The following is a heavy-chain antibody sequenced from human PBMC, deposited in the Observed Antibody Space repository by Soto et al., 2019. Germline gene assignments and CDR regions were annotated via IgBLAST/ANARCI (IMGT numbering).Heavy chain of an antibody. CDR2: INPKSGGT. CDR1: GYSFADYH. V-gene: IGHV1-2*04. Sequence: GASVKVSCKASGYSFADYHIHWVRQAPGQGLEWLGRINPKSGGTSTAQKFQGWVTMTTDTSISTASMELTRLTSDDTAIYYCARGDSTDCSNGVCSFFYNHDMDVWGQGTTVTVSS. J-gene: IGHJ6*02. CDR3: ARGDSTDCSNGVCSFFYNHDMDV. D-gene: IGHD2-8*01.